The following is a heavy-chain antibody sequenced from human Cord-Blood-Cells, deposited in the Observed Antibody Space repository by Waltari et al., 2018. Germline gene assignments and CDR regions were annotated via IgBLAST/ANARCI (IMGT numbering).Heavy chain of an antibody. V-gene: IGHV4-34*01. D-gene: IGHD6-19*01. CDR3: ARVGLGYSSGWYYFDY. J-gene: IGHJ4*02. Sequence: QVQLQQWGAGLLKPSETLSLTCAVYGGSFSGYYWSWIRQPPGKGLEWIGEINHSGSTNYNPSLKSRVTISVDTSKNQFSLKLSSVTAADTAVYYCARVGLGYSSGWYYFDYWGQGTLVTVSS. CDR1: GGSFSGYY. CDR2: INHSGST.